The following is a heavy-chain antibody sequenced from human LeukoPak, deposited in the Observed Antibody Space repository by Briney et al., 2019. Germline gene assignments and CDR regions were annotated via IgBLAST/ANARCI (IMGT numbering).Heavy chain of an antibody. J-gene: IGHJ4*02. D-gene: IGHD6-13*01. CDR1: GGSFSGYY. Sequence: PSETLSLTCAVYGGSFSGYYWGWIRQPPGKGLEWIGEINHSGSTNYNPSLKSRVTISVDTSKNQFSLKLSSVTAADTAVYYCARGFRYSSSNYWGQGTLVTVSS. V-gene: IGHV4-34*01. CDR2: INHSGST. CDR3: ARGFRYSSSNY.